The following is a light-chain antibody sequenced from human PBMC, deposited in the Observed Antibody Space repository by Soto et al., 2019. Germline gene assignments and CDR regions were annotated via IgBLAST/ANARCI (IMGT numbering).Light chain of an antibody. J-gene: IGKJ4*01. CDR3: QAYGFSPLT. CDR1: QSVTNSQ. Sequence: EIVLTQSPGTLSLSPGERATLFCRASQSVTNSQLAWYQQKPGQAPRLLIFGASSRATGIPDRFSGSGSGTDFTLTIARLDPEDFAVYYCQAYGFSPLTVGGGTKVDSK. CDR2: GAS. V-gene: IGKV3-20*01.